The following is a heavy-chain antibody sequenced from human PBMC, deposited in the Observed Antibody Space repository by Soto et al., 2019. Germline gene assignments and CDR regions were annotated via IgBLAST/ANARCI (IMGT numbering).Heavy chain of an antibody. V-gene: IGHV3-73*01. CDR3: TRLGFGAAPANQNQDY. CDR1: GFTFSGSA. Sequence: EVQLVESGGGLVQPGGSLKLSCAASGFTFSGSAMHWVRQASGKGLEWVGRIRSKANSYATAYAASVKGRFTISRDDSKNTAYLQMNSLKTEDTAVYYCTRLGFGAAPANQNQDYWGQGTLVTVSS. CDR2: IRSKANSYAT. D-gene: IGHD2-15*01. J-gene: IGHJ4*02.